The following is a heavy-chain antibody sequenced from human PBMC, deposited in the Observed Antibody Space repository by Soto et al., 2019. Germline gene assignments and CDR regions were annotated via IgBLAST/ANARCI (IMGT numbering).Heavy chain of an antibody. CDR2: IYSTGTT. Sequence: SETLSLTCTVSGGSISSYYWSWIRQPPGEGLEWIGSIYSTGTTTYYSQSLKSRVTISLDTSKNQFSLKLTSVTATDTAIYFCARLIPRTGNWLDPWGQGTLVTVS. V-gene: IGHV4-59*05. D-gene: IGHD3-10*01. CDR3: ARLIPRTGNWLDP. CDR1: GGSISSYY. J-gene: IGHJ5*02.